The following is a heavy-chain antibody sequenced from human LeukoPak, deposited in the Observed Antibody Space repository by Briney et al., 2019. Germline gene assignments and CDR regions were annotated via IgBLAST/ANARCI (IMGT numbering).Heavy chain of an antibody. CDR2: IYYSGGT. J-gene: IGHJ4*02. Sequence: SEPLSFTCTASGGSISSYYWSWIRQPPGKGLEWIGYIYYSGGTNYNPSLKSRVTISVDTSKNQFSLKLSSVTAADTAVYYCARARTVYGEYYFDYWGQGTLVSVPS. CDR1: GGSISSYY. CDR3: ARARTVYGEYYFDY. V-gene: IGHV4-59*13. D-gene: IGHD3-10*01.